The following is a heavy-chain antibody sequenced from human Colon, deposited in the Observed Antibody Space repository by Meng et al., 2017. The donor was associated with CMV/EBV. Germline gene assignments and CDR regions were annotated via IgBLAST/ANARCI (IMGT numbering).Heavy chain of an antibody. D-gene: IGHD2-21*01. CDR2: ISSSSSYI. Sequence: GESLKISCAASGFTFSSYSMNWVRQAPGKGLEWVSSISSSSSYIYYADSVKGRFTISRDHAKNSLYLQMNSLRAEDTAVYYCASSGYGGGDCYLDYWGQGTLVTVSS. J-gene: IGHJ4*02. CDR1: GFTFSSYS. CDR3: ASSGYGGGDCYLDY. V-gene: IGHV3-21*01.